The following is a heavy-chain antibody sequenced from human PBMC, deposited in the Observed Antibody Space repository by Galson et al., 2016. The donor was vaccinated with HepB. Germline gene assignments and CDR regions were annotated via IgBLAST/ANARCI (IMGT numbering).Heavy chain of an antibody. CDR3: ARIKATIVVDYAFDF. CDR2: ITSSGSPV. J-gene: IGHJ3*01. Sequence: SLRLSCAASGFTFSDYYMTWIRQAPGKGLEWVSYITSSGSPVYYADSVQGRFTISRDNARNSLHLQMNSLRAEDTAVDYCARIKATIVVDYAFDFWGQGTMVTVSS. CDR1: GFTFSDYY. V-gene: IGHV3-11*01. D-gene: IGHD3-22*01.